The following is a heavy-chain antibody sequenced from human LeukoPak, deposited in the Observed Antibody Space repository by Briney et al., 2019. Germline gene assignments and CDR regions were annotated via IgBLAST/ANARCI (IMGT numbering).Heavy chain of an antibody. Sequence: GGSLRLSCAASGFTFDDYGMSWVRQAPGKGLEWVSGINWNGGSTGYADSVKGRFTISRDNAKNSLYLQMNSLRAEDTALYYCARGGGHDYSNYLDYWGQGTLVTVSS. CDR2: INWNGGST. CDR3: ARGGGHDYSNYLDY. V-gene: IGHV3-20*04. J-gene: IGHJ4*02. CDR1: GFTFDDYG. D-gene: IGHD4-11*01.